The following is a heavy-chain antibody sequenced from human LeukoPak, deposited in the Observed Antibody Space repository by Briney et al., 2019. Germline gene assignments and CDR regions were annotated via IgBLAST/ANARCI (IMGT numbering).Heavy chain of an antibody. D-gene: IGHD5-12*01. CDR2: ISSSSSYI. J-gene: IGHJ4*02. CDR1: GFSVKTNY. V-gene: IGHV3-21*01. CDR3: ARDDSGYDSKFDY. Sequence: SGGSLRLSCAASGFSVKTNYMSWVRQAPGKGLEWVSSISSSSSYIYYADSVKGRFTISRDNAKNSLYLQMNSLRAEDTAVYYCARDDSGYDSKFDYWGQGTLVTVSS.